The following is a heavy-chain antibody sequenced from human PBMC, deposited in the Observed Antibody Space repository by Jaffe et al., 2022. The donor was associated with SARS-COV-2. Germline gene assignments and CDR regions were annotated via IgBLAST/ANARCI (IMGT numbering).Heavy chain of an antibody. CDR1: GGSISSSSYY. J-gene: IGHJ4*02. V-gene: IGHV4-39*01. CDR2: IYYSGST. Sequence: QLQLQESGPGLVKPSETLSLTCTVSGGSISSSSYYWGWIRQPPGKGLEWIGSIYYSGSTYYNPSLKSRVTISVDTSKNQFSLKLSSVTAADTAVYYCARHPDPTAAAQPYYFDYWGQGTLVTVSS. CDR3: ARHPDPTAAAQPYYFDY. D-gene: IGHD6-13*01.